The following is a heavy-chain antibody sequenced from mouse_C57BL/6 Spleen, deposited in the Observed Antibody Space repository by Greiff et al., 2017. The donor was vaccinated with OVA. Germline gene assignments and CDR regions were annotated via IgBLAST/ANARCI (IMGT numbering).Heavy chain of an antibody. D-gene: IGHD4-1*01. J-gene: IGHJ1*03. CDR3: ARLTGGYFDV. V-gene: IGHV1-49*01. Sequence: LQQPGAELVRPGSSVKLSCKDSYFPFMAMAMPWVKQRPGHGLEWIGSFTMYSDATEYSENFKGKATLTANTSSSTAYMELSSLTSEDSAVYYCARLTGGYFDVWGTGTTVTVSS. CDR1: YFPFMAMA. CDR2: FTMYSDAT.